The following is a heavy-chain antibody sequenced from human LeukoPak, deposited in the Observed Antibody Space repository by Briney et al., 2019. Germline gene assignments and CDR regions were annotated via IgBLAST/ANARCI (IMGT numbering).Heavy chain of an antibody. D-gene: IGHD3-3*01. Sequence: GASVKVSCKASGYTFTSYAMNWVRQAPGQGLERMGWINTNTGNATYAQGFTGRFVFSLDTSVSTAYLQISSLKAEDTAVYYCARDSTSNDFWSGYYAYYYYYYGMDVWGQGTTVTVSS. CDR3: ARDSTSNDFWSGYYAYYYYYYGMDV. J-gene: IGHJ6*02. V-gene: IGHV7-4-1*02. CDR1: GYTFTSYA. CDR2: INTNTGNA.